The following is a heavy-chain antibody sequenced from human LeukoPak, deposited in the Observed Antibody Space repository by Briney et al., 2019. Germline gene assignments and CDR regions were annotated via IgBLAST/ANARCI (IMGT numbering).Heavy chain of an antibody. V-gene: IGHV4-59*01. Sequence: PSETLSLTCAVSRGPIIASYWSWIRQPPGKGLEWIGYTHYSETGNYNPSLKSRVTISIDTSNNRFYVRLTSVTAADTAVDYCSRVRFYDTTGYSTSYYLDYWGQGALVTVSS. J-gene: IGHJ4*02. CDR2: THYSETG. CDR1: RGPIIASY. CDR3: SRVRFYDTTGYSTSYYLDY. D-gene: IGHD3-22*01.